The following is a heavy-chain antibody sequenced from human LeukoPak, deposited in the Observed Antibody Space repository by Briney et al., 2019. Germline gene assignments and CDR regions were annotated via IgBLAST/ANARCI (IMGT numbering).Heavy chain of an antibody. CDR3: AKDDYYYGSGSYTGY. Sequence: GGSLRLSCATSGFTFNTFAMSWVRQAPGKGLEWVATITGSGANTYYADSVKGRFDVSRDNSMDTLYLQMNSLRAEDTAVYYCAKDDYYYGSGSYTGYWGQGTLVTVSS. V-gene: IGHV3-23*01. CDR1: GFTFNTFA. J-gene: IGHJ4*02. D-gene: IGHD3-10*01. CDR2: ITGSGANT.